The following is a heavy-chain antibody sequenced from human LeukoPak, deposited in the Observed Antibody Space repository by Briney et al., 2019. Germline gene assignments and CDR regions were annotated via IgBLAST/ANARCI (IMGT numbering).Heavy chain of an antibody. CDR1: SDSFSLYY. CDR2: IYTSGST. J-gene: IGHJ4*02. V-gene: IGHV4-4*07. CDR3: ARGPTTVTRAFDY. Sequence: ASETLSLTCTVSSDSFSLYYWSWIRQPAGKGLAWIGRIYTSGSTNYNPSLKSRVTMSVDTSKNQFSLTLSSVTAADTAVYYCARGPTTVTRAFDYWGQGTLVTVSS. D-gene: IGHD4-17*01.